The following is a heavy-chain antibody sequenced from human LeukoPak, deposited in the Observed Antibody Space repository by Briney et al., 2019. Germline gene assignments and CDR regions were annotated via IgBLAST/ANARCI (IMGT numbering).Heavy chain of an antibody. D-gene: IGHD4-17*01. V-gene: IGHV4-34*01. CDR2: INHSGST. Sequence: SETLSLTCAVYGGSFSGYYWSWIRQPPGKGLEWIGEINHSGSTNYNPSLKSRVTISVDTSKNQFSLKLSSVTAADTAVYCCARARLDHDYGDYSLDYWGQGTLVTVSS. CDR3: ARARLDHDYGDYSLDY. J-gene: IGHJ4*02. CDR1: GGSFSGYY.